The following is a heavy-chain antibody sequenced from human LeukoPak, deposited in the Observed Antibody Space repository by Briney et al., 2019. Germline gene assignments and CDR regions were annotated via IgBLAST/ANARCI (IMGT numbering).Heavy chain of an antibody. Sequence: GGSLRLSCAASGFTVSSNYMSWVRQAPGKGLEWVSVIYSGGSTYYADSVKGRSTISRDNSKNTLYLQMNSLRAEDTAVYYCARDTPIASMVRGAYMWGVGMDVWGQGTTVTVSS. D-gene: IGHD3-10*01. CDR1: GFTVSSNY. CDR3: ARDTPIASMVRGAYMWGVGMDV. J-gene: IGHJ6*02. CDR2: IYSGGST. V-gene: IGHV3-66*01.